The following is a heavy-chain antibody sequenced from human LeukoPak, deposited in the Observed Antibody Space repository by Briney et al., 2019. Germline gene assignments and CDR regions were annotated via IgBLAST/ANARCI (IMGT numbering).Heavy chain of an antibody. Sequence: GGSLRLSCVSSGFTFNNYAMNWVRQAPGKGLEWVSSISGSGSITYYADSVKGRFTISRDTSKNTLWLQMNSLRAEDTAVYFCARLQSGTYSYYFFYMDVWGKGTTVTVSS. J-gene: IGHJ6*03. CDR3: ARLQSGTYSYYFFYMDV. CDR1: GFTFNNYA. D-gene: IGHD1-26*01. V-gene: IGHV3-23*01. CDR2: ISGSGSIT.